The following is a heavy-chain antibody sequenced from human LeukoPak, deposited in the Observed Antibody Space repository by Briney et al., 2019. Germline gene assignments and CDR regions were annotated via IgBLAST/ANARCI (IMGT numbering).Heavy chain of an antibody. CDR2: IYYSGST. CDR1: GGSISSYY. V-gene: IGHV4-59*01. J-gene: IGHJ6*02. CDR3: ARGPYYYYGMDV. Sequence: SETLSLTCTASGGSISSYYWSWIRQPPGKGLEWIGYIYYSGSTNYNPSLKSRVTISVDTSKNQFSLKLSSVTAADTAVYYCARGPYYYYGMDVWGQGTTVTVSS.